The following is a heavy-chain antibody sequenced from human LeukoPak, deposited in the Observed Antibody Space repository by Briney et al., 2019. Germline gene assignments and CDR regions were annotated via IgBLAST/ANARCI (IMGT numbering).Heavy chain of an antibody. Sequence: SVTVSCKASGGTFISYAISWVRQAPGQGLEWMGGIIPIFGTANYAQKFQGRVTITADESTSTAYMELSSLRSEDTAVYYCARDKDCSGGSCYLFDYWGQGTLVTVSS. CDR2: IIPIFGTA. D-gene: IGHD2-15*01. CDR1: GGTFISYA. J-gene: IGHJ4*02. V-gene: IGHV1-69*01. CDR3: ARDKDCSGGSCYLFDY.